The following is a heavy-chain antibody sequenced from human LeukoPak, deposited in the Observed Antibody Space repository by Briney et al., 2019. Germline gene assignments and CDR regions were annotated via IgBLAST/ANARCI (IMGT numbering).Heavy chain of an antibody. CDR3: ARQLWRTYYFDY. J-gene: IGHJ4*02. CDR1: GGSISSGDYY. V-gene: IGHV4-30-4*01. Sequence: SQTLSLTCTVSGGSISSGDYYWSWIRQPPGKGLEWIGYIYYSGSTYYNPSLKSRVTISVDTSKNQFSLKLSSVTAADTAVYYCARQLWRTYYFDYWGQGTLVTVSS. CDR2: IYYSGST. D-gene: IGHD5-18*01.